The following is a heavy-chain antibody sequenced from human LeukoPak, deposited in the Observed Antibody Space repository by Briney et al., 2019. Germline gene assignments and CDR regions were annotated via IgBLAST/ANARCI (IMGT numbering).Heavy chain of an antibody. Sequence: PGGSLRLSCAASGFTFSSYSMNWVRQAPGKGLEWVSYISSSSSTIYYADSVKGRFTISRDNAKNSRYLQMNSLRDEDTAVYYCARDPDYYDSSGYYPDYWGQGTLVTVSS. V-gene: IGHV3-48*02. CDR3: ARDPDYYDSSGYYPDY. CDR1: GFTFSSYS. J-gene: IGHJ4*02. CDR2: ISSSSSTI. D-gene: IGHD3-22*01.